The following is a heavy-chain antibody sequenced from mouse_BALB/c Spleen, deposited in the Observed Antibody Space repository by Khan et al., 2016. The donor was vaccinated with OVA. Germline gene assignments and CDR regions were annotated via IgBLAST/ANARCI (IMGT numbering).Heavy chain of an antibody. Sequence: QVHVKQSGAELVRPGASVKLSCKTSGYIFTSYWIHWVKQRSGQGLEWIARIYPGTDNTYYNEKLKDRATLTADRSSSTAYMQLSSLKSEDSAVYFCAREEALYYFDYWGQGTTLTVSS. J-gene: IGHJ2*01. D-gene: IGHD3-2*02. V-gene: IGHV1-76*01. CDR3: AREEALYYFDY. CDR1: GYIFTSYW. CDR2: IYPGTDNT.